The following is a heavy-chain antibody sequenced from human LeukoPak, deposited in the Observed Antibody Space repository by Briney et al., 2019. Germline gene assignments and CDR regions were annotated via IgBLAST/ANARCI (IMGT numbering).Heavy chain of an antibody. Sequence: GGSLRLSCAASGFTFSSYAMSWVRQAPGKGLEWVSAISGSGGSTYYGDSVKGRFTISRDNSKNTLYLQMNSLRAEDTAVYYCAKTRPLDSSSWSHGDYWGQGTLVTVSS. V-gene: IGHV3-23*01. CDR2: ISGSGGST. CDR1: GFTFSSYA. D-gene: IGHD6-13*01. J-gene: IGHJ4*02. CDR3: AKTRPLDSSSWSHGDY.